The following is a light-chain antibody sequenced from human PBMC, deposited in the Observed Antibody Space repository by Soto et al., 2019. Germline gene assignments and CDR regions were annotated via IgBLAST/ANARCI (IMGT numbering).Light chain of an antibody. Sequence: QSVLTQPASVSGSPGQSITISCTGTNSDVGGYNYVSCYQQHPGKAPKVIVSEVTNRPSVVSNRFSGSKSGNAASLTISGLQAEDEAGYYCSSYRSVGTVVFGTGTKVTVL. V-gene: IGLV2-14*01. CDR2: EVT. CDR1: NSDVGGYNY. J-gene: IGLJ1*01. CDR3: SSYRSVGTVV.